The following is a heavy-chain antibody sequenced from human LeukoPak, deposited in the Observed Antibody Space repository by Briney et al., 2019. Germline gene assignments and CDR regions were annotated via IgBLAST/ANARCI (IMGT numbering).Heavy chain of an antibody. CDR3: ARDVAQVVDLFDY. Sequence: ETLSLTCAVYGGSFSGYYWSWVRQAPGKGLEWVANIKQDGSEKYYVDSVKGRFTISRDNAKNSLYLQMNSLRGEDTAVYYCARDVAQVVDLFDYWGQGTLVTVSS. J-gene: IGHJ4*02. CDR2: IKQDGSEK. V-gene: IGHV3-7*01. D-gene: IGHD2-2*01. CDR1: GGSFSGYY.